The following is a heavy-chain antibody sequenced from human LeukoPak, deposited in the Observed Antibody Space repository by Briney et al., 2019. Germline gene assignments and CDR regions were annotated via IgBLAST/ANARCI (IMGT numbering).Heavy chain of an antibody. V-gene: IGHV4-39*01. Sequence: SETLSLTCTVSGGSISSSSYYWGWIRQPPGKGLEWIGSIYYSGSTYYNPSLKSRVTKSVDTSMNQFSLKLSSVTAADTAVYYCARRLSVNTIFGVVDWFDPWGQGTPVTVSS. CDR3: ARRLSVNTIFGVVDWFDP. CDR2: IYYSGST. CDR1: GGSISSSSYY. J-gene: IGHJ5*02. D-gene: IGHD3-3*01.